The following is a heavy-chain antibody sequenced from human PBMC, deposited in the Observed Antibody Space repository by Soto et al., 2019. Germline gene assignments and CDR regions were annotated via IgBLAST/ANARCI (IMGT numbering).Heavy chain of an antibody. V-gene: IGHV3-33*01. Sequence: GGSLRLSWAASGFSLSTYGMHWVRQAPGKGLEWVAVIWFDGTKKYYADSVNGRFTISRDNSKNTLYLQMNSLRAEDTAVYYCASEIFWSGSTAHGMDVWGQGPAVTVSS. CDR2: IWFDGTKK. CDR3: ASEIFWSGSTAHGMDV. J-gene: IGHJ6*02. D-gene: IGHD3-3*01. CDR1: GFSLSTYG.